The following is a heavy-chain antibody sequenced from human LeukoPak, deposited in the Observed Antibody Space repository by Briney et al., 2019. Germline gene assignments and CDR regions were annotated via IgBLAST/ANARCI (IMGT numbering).Heavy chain of an antibody. CDR2: MFHSGST. J-gene: IGHJ3*02. CDR3: ARANYYDSSGYSRGAFDI. Sequence: SETLSLTCSVSGYSISSGFYWGWIRQPPGKGLEWIGTMFHSGSTYYNPSLKSRVTISVDTSKNQFSLKLSSVTAADTAVYYCARANYYDSSGYSRGAFDIWAQGTMVTVSS. V-gene: IGHV4-38-2*02. D-gene: IGHD3-22*01. CDR1: GYSISSGFY.